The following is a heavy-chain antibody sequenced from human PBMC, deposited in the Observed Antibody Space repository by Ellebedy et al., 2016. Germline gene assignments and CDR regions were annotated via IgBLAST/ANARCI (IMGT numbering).Heavy chain of an antibody. V-gene: IGHV3-53*01. CDR3: ARSSTYCSSTSCYGATLYYFDY. J-gene: IGHJ4*02. CDR1: GFTVSSNY. CDR2: IYSGGST. Sequence: GGSLRLXCAASGFTVSSNYMSWVRQAPGKGLEWVSVIYSGGSTYYADSVKGRFTISRDNSKNTLYLQMNSLRAEDTAVYYCARSSTYCSSTSCYGATLYYFDYWGQGTLVTVSS. D-gene: IGHD2-2*01.